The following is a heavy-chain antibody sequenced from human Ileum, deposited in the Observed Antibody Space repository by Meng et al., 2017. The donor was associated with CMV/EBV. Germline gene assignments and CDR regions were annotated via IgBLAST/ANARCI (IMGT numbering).Heavy chain of an antibody. CDR1: GGSISSGGYY. V-gene: IGHV4-31*03. Sequence: SETLSLTCTVSGGSISSGGYYWSWIRQHPGKGLEWIGYISYSGSTYYNPSLKSRVTVSVDTSKNQFSLKLSSVTAADTAVYYWARDRFGVFDYWGQGTLVTVSS. CDR3: ARDRFGVFDY. J-gene: IGHJ4*02. CDR2: ISYSGST. D-gene: IGHD3-3*01.